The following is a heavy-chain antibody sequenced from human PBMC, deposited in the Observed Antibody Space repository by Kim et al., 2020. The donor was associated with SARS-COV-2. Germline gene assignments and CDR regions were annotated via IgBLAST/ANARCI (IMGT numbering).Heavy chain of an antibody. CDR2: IKQDGSEK. Sequence: GGSLRLSCAASGFTFSSYWMSWVRQAPGKGLEWVANIKQDGSEKYYVDSVKGRFTISRDNAKNSLYLQMNSLRAEDTAVYYCARENGPYYDSSGYYFSVAVDIWGQGTMVTVSS. J-gene: IGHJ3*02. CDR3: ARENGPYYDSSGYYFSVAVDI. D-gene: IGHD3-22*01. V-gene: IGHV3-7*03. CDR1: GFTFSSYW.